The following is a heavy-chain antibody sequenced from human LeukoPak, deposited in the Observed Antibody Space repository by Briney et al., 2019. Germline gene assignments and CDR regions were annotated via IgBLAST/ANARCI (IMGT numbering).Heavy chain of an antibody. CDR3: AKGGGYSYGYYY. Sequence: PGGSLRLSCAASGFTVSDNYMGWVRQAPGKGLEWVSFIYSGGGTSYADSVKGRFTISRDNFKNTPYLQMNSLRAEDTALYYCAKGGGYSYGYYYWGQGTLVTVSS. J-gene: IGHJ4*02. D-gene: IGHD5-18*01. CDR1: GFTVSDNY. CDR2: IYSGGGT. V-gene: IGHV3-66*01.